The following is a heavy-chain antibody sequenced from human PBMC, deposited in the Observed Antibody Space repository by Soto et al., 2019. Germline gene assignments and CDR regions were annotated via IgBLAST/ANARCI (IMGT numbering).Heavy chain of an antibody. CDR1: GFTFSNAW. J-gene: IGHJ6*02. CDR2: IKSKTDGGTT. Sequence: GGSLRLSCAASGFTFSNAWMNWVRQAPGKGLEWVGRIKSKTDGGTTDYAAPVKGRFTISRDDSKNTLYLQMNSLKTEDTAVYYCTTSWYDSSGYYYVYYYYYGMDVWGQGTTVTVSS. CDR3: TTSWYDSSGYYYVYYYYYGMDV. D-gene: IGHD3-22*01. V-gene: IGHV3-15*07.